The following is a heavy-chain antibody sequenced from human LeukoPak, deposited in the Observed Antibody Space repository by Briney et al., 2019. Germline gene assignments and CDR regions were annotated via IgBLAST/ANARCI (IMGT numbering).Heavy chain of an antibody. V-gene: IGHV4-38-2*02. J-gene: IGHJ4*02. CDR2: IYHSGST. CDR1: GDSISSGYY. CDR3: ASGAAPDS. Sequence: SETLSLTCTVSGDSISSGYYWGWIRQPPGKGLEWIWRIYHSGSTYDNPSLKSRVTISVDPSKNQFSLKLSSVTAADTAIYYCASGAAPDSWGQGTMVTVSS. D-gene: IGHD6-6*01.